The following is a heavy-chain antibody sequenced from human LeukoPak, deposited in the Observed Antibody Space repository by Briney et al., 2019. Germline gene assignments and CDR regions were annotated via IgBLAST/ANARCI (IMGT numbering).Heavy chain of an antibody. CDR2: ISSSSSTI. Sequence: GGSLRLSCVASGFTFSSYSMNWVRQAPGKGLEWVSYISSSSSTIFYADSVKGRFTVSRDNAKNSLYLQMNSLRDEDTAVYYCARSSRSYYNHDHWGQGTLVTVSS. V-gene: IGHV3-48*02. CDR3: ARSSRSYYNHDH. D-gene: IGHD3-10*01. J-gene: IGHJ4*02. CDR1: GFTFSSYS.